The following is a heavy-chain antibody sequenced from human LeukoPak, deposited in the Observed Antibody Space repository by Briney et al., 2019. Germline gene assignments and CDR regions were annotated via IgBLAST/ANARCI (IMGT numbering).Heavy chain of an antibody. CDR1: GYTFTSYG. CDR2: MNPNSGNT. Sequence: GASVKVSCKASGYTFTSYGINWVRQATGQGLEWMGWMNPNSGNTGYAQKFQGRVAMTRNTSISTAYMELSSLRSEDTAVYYCARRSPYCSGGSCYRRAWFDPWGQGTLVTVSS. D-gene: IGHD2-15*01. V-gene: IGHV1-8*02. CDR3: ARRSPYCSGGSCYRRAWFDP. J-gene: IGHJ5*02.